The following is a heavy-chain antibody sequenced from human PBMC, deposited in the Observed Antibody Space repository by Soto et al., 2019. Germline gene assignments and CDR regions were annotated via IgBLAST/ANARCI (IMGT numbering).Heavy chain of an antibody. CDR2: ISYHGSNE. CDR3: ANDPGDSSTCSAGRLGMDV. D-gene: IGHD6-13*01. J-gene: IGHJ6*02. CDR1: GFTFSDYG. V-gene: IGHV3-30*18. Sequence: QVQLVESGGGVVQPGRSLRLSCAASGFTFSDYGMHWVRQAPGKGLEWVALISYHGSNEHYADSVKGRFTIPRDHSKNTLYMQMDRQRAEDTGIYYCANDPGDSSTCSAGRLGMDVWGQGTTVTVSS.